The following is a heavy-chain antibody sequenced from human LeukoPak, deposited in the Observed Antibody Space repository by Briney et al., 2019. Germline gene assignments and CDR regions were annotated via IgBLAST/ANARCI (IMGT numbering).Heavy chain of an antibody. Sequence: GGSLRLSCAASGLTFGSYAMSWVRQAPGKGLEWVSGISTSGGTTSYAESVKGRFTASRDNPRNTLYMEMNSLRDEDTAVYYCAVMHRYYDGSGYWVQWGQGTLVTVSS. V-gene: IGHV3-23*01. CDR3: AVMHRYYDGSGYWVQ. J-gene: IGHJ4*02. D-gene: IGHD3-22*01. CDR1: GLTFGSYA. CDR2: ISTSGGTT.